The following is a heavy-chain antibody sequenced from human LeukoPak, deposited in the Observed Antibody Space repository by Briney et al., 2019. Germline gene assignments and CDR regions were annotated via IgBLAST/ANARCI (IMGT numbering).Heavy chain of an antibody. V-gene: IGHV3-21*01. CDR1: GFTFSSYS. CDR3: ARWTTSNWYSFDY. D-gene: IGHD6-13*01. J-gene: IGHJ4*02. CDR2: ISSSSSYI. Sequence: GGSLRLSCAASGFTFSSYSMNWVRQAPGKGLEWVSSISSSSSYIYYADSVKGRFTISRDNAKNSLYLQMNSLRAEDTAVYYCARWTTSNWYSFDYWGQGSLVTVSS.